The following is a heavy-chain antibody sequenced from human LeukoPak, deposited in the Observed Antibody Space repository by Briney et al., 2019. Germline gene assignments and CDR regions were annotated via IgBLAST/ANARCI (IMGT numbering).Heavy chain of an antibody. D-gene: IGHD6-19*01. CDR1: GFTFKTYG. Sequence: GGSLRLSCAAPGFTFKTYGMHWVRQAPGKGLDWVAFIEKGGSNKYYADSVKGRFTVSRDNSKNRLYLQMNSLRPEETALYYCAKDLEQWPAVPEYWGQGTLVIVSS. CDR2: IEKGGSNK. J-gene: IGHJ4*02. V-gene: IGHV3-30*02. CDR3: AKDLEQWPAVPEY.